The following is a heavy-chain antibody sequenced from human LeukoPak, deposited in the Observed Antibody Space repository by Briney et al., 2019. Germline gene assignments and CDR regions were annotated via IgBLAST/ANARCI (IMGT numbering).Heavy chain of an antibody. CDR1: GDSVSGNIVA. V-gene: IGHV6-1*01. Sequence: SQSLSLTCDIAGDSVSGNIVAWNWIRQSPSRGLEWLGRTNYRSKWYNDYAVSVRGRITINPDTSKNRFSLQLDSVTPEDTAVYYCARGSSGSFDYWGQGTLVTVSS. CDR3: ARGSSGSFDY. CDR2: TNYRSKWYN. D-gene: IGHD6-19*01. J-gene: IGHJ4*02.